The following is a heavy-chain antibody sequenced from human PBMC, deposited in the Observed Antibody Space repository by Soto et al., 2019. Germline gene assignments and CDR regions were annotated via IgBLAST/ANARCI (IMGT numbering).Heavy chain of an antibody. D-gene: IGHD3-10*01. CDR1: RFTCSSYA. CDR3: ARVGAMIRGVIIVMFFDT. V-gene: IGHV3-7*01. CDR2: IKLSXSVE. J-gene: IGHJ3*02. Sequence: PGGSLRLWFVASRFTCSSYAMSWVRQSPWKRLELVANIKLSXSVEIYVDSVKSRFTIYRDNAPISLFLQVNSLRAEDTAVDYCARVGAMIRGVIIVMFFDTWGQGTMVTVS.